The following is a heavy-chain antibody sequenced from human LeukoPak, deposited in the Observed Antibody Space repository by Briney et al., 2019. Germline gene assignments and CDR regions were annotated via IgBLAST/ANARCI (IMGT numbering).Heavy chain of an antibody. CDR3: ARIPVAGGTGY. V-gene: IGHV4-34*01. CDR1: GGSFSGYY. J-gene: IGHJ4*02. Sequence: KPSETLSLTCAVSGGSFSGYYWSWIRQPPGKGLEWIGEINHSGSTNYNPSLKSRVTISVDTSKNQFSLKLSSLRSEDTAVYYCARIPVAGGTGYWGQGTLVTVSS. D-gene: IGHD2-15*01. CDR2: INHSGST.